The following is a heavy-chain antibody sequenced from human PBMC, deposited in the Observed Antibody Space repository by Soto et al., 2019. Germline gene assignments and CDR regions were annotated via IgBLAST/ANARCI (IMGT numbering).Heavy chain of an antibody. Sequence: KPSETLSLTCTVSGGSISSGDYYWSWIRQPPGKGLEWIGYIYYSGSTYYNPSLKSRVTISVDTSKNQFSLKLSSVTAADTAVYYCASLGYCSSTSCSYYFDYWGQGTRVTVSA. CDR2: IYYSGST. CDR1: GGSISSGDYY. V-gene: IGHV4-30-4*01. D-gene: IGHD2-2*01. J-gene: IGHJ4*02. CDR3: ASLGYCSSTSCSYYFDY.